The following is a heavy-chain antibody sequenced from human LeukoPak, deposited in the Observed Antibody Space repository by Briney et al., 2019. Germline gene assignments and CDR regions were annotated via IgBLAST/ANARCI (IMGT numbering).Heavy chain of an antibody. CDR1: GGSISSSNW. CDR2: IYHSGST. J-gene: IGHJ4*02. Sequence: SETLSLTCAVSGGSISSSNWWSWVRQPPGKGLEWIGEIYHSGSTNYNPSLKSRVTISVDKSKNQFSLKLSSVTAADTAVYYCAKGGYGSGSYRDYWGQGTLVTVSS. CDR3: AKGGYGSGSYRDY. D-gene: IGHD3-10*01. V-gene: IGHV4-4*02.